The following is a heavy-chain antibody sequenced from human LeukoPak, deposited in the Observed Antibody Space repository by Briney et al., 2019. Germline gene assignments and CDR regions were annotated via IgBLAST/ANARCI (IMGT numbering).Heavy chain of an antibody. CDR1: GYTFTSYG. CDR2: IIPIFGTA. J-gene: IGHJ5*02. Sequence: GASVKVSCKASGYTFTSYGISWVRQAPGQGLEWMGGIIPIFGTANYAQKFQGRVTITADESTSTAYMELSSLRSEDTAVYYCARNYYGSGSYREKRWFDPWGQGTLVTVSS. D-gene: IGHD3-10*01. V-gene: IGHV1-69*13. CDR3: ARNYYGSGSYREKRWFDP.